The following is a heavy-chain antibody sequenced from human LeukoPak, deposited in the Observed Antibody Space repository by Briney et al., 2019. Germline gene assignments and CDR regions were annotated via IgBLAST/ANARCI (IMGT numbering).Heavy chain of an antibody. CDR3: ARMRGYSYGHYDY. Sequence: PSETLSLTCAVYGGSFSGYYWSWIRQPPGKGLEWIGEINHSGSTNYNPSLKSRVTISVDTSKNQFSLKLSSVTAADTAVYYCARMRGYSYGHYDYWGQGTLVTVSS. J-gene: IGHJ4*02. V-gene: IGHV4-34*01. CDR2: INHSGST. CDR1: GGSFSGYY. D-gene: IGHD5-18*01.